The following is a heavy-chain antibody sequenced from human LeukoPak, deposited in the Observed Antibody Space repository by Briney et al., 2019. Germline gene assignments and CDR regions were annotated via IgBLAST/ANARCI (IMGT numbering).Heavy chain of an antibody. V-gene: IGHV3-30*18. CDR2: ISYDGSNR. J-gene: IGHJ4*02. CDR1: GFTFSSYG. D-gene: IGHD4-17*01. CDR3: AKDMDHDYGDYGFDY. Sequence: GGSLRLSCAASGFTFSSYGMHWVRQAPGKGLEWVALISYDGSNRYYADSVKGRFTISRDNSKNTLYLQMNSLRAEDTALYYCAKDMDHDYGDYGFDYWGQGTLVTVSS.